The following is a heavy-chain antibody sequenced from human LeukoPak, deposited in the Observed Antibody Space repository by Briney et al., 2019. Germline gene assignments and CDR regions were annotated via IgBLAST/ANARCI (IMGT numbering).Heavy chain of an antibody. Sequence: PGGSLRLSCAASGFSFSSENMNWVRQAPGKGLEWVAVVSCHGGDKYYADSVKGRFTISRDDSKNTLYLQMNSLGPEDTAVYFCAKDLMEWQVPNLCDYWGQGTPVTVSS. CDR2: VSCHGGDK. J-gene: IGHJ4*02. CDR1: GFSFSSEN. D-gene: IGHD2-8*01. CDR3: AKDLMEWQVPNLCDY. V-gene: IGHV3-30*18.